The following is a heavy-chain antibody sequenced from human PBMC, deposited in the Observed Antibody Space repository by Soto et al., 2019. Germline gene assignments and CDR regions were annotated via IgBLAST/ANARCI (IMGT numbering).Heavy chain of an antibody. CDR3: ATQAQVATILFIHYYYYMDV. CDR2: IYYSGST. J-gene: IGHJ6*03. CDR1: GGSISSSSYY. V-gene: IGHV4-39*01. D-gene: IGHD5-12*01. Sequence: SETLSLTCTVSGGSISSSSYYWGWIRQPPGKGLEWIGSIYYSGSTYYNPSLKSRVTISVDTSKNQFSLKLSSVTAADTAVYYCATQAQVATILFIHYYYYMDVWGKGTTVTVSS.